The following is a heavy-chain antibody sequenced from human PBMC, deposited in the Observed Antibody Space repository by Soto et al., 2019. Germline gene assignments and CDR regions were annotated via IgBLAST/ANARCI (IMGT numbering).Heavy chain of an antibody. V-gene: IGHV3-30*18. CDR3: AKGPYSGYDVLSFFDY. CDR1: GFTFSSYG. CDR2: ISYDGSNK. J-gene: IGHJ4*02. D-gene: IGHD5-12*01. Sequence: GGSLRLSCAASGFTFSSYGMHWVRQAPGKGLEWVAVISYDGSNKYYADSVKGRFTISRDNSKNTLYLQMNSLRAEDTAVYYCAKGPYSGYDVLSFFDYWGQGTLVTVSS.